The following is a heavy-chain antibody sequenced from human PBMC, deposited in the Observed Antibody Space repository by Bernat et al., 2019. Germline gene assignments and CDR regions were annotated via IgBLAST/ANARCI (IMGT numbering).Heavy chain of an antibody. CDR2: ITSRSTYT. Sequence: QVQLVESGGGLVKPGGSLRLSCAASGFTFTDYYMSWIRQAPGTGLEWISYITSRSTYTNYADSVKGRFTISRDNTKNSLYLQMNSLRAEDTAVYYCAREAIGYCSGGSCYSFYYYYYYMDVWGKGTTVTVSS. CDR3: AREAIGYCSGGSCYSFYYYYYYMDV. D-gene: IGHD2-15*01. V-gene: IGHV3-11*06. CDR1: GFTFTDYY. J-gene: IGHJ6*03.